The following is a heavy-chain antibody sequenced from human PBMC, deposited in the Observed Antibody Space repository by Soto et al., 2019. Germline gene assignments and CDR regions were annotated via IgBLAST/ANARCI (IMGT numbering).Heavy chain of an antibody. Sequence: GGSLRLSCAASGFTFSSYAMSWVRQAPGKGLEWVSAISGSGGSTYYADSVKGRFTISRDNSKNTLYLQMNSLRAEDTAVYYCAKDGVAAAAPPAGMDVWGQGTTVTVSS. CDR3: AKDGVAAAAPPAGMDV. D-gene: IGHD6-13*01. J-gene: IGHJ6*02. V-gene: IGHV3-23*01. CDR1: GFTFSSYA. CDR2: ISGSGGST.